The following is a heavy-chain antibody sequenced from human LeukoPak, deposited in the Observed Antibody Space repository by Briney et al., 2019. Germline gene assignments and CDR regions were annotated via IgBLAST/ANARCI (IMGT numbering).Heavy chain of an antibody. V-gene: IGHV4-34*01. D-gene: IGHD3-10*01. CDR3: ARGRRRFGELLYFDY. CDR1: GGSFSGYY. Sequence: SETLSLTCAVYGGSFSGYYWSWIRQPPGKGLEWIGEINHSGSTNYNPSHKSRVTISVDTSKNQFSLKLSSVTAADTAVYYCARGRRRFGELLYFDYWGQGTLVTVSS. J-gene: IGHJ4*02. CDR2: INHSGST.